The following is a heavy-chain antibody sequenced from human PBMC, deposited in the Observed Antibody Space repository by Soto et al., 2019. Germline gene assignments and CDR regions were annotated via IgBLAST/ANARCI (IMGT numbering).Heavy chain of an antibody. CDR2: ISAGSDYI. CDR3: SRGGRVVVGAATRPLDY. CDR1: GFTFGSHS. D-gene: IGHD2-15*01. V-gene: IGHV3-21*01. J-gene: IGHJ4*02. Sequence: GGSLRLSCTDSGFTFGSHSMFWVRQAPGKGLERVSSISAGSDYIFYADTVKGRFAISRDNAMNSLYLQMDSLRAEDTAVYFCSRGGRVVVGAATRPLDYWGQGTLVTVAS.